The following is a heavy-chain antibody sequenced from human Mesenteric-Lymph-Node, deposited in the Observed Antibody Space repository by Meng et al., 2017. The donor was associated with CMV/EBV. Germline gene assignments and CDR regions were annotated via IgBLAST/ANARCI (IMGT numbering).Heavy chain of an antibody. J-gene: IGHJ4*02. V-gene: IGHV2-5*02. CDR1: GFSLTTSGVG. Sequence: SGPTLVKPTQTLTLTCTFSGFSLTTSGVGVAWIRQPPGKALEWLALISCADDKPYSPSLKSRLSITKDTSKNQVVLTMTNMDPVDTATYYCAHTPNYDFWTMKNFDYWGQGTLVTVSS. CDR3: AHTPNYDFWTMKNFDY. CDR2: ISCADDK. D-gene: IGHD3-3*01.